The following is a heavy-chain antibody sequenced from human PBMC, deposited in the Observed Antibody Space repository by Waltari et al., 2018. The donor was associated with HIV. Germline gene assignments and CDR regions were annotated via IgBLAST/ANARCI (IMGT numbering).Heavy chain of an antibody. CDR3: ARGSGYYYFDY. D-gene: IGHD3-22*01. J-gene: IGHJ4*02. Sequence: EVQLVESGGGLVQPGGPLRLSCAASVFTFSSYWMHWVRQVPGKGLEWILGMSTDGNSVRSADSVKGRFTISRDNTKNTLYLQMNSLRVEDTAVYYCARGSGYYYFDYWGQGTRVTVSS. V-gene: IGHV3-74*01. CDR2: MSTDGNSV. CDR1: VFTFSSYW.